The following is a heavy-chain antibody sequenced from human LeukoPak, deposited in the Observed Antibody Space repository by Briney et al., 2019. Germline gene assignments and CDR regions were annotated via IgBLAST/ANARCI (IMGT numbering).Heavy chain of an antibody. D-gene: IGHD6-19*01. CDR2: INPNSGGT. V-gene: IGHV1-2*02. CDR1: GYTFTGYY. CDR3: ARDLDSSGWYLRAFDI. Sequence: PGASVKVSCKASGYTFTGYYMHWVRQAPGQGLEWMGWINPNSGGTNYAQKFQGRVTMTRDTSISTAYMELSRLRSDDTAVYYCARDLDSSGWYLRAFDIWGQGTMVTVSS. J-gene: IGHJ3*02.